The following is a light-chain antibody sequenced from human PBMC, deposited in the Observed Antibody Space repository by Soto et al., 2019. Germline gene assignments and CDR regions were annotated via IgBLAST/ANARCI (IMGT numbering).Light chain of an antibody. CDR1: SSNIGSNT. CDR3: YAWDECRNGPVV. J-gene: IGLJ2*01. Sequence: QSVLTQPPSASATPGQRVTISCSGSSSNIGSNTVNWHQQHPATAPKLLIYSNHQRPSGVPDRFSGSKSATSASLATSGLASDEEADDYCYAWDECRNGPVVFGGGTQLTVL. V-gene: IGLV1-44*01. CDR2: SNH.